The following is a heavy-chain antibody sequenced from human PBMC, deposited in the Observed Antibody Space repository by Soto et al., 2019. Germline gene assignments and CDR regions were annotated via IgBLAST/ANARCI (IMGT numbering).Heavy chain of an antibody. Sequence: PGGSLRLSCAASGFSFSIYAMNWVRQAPGKGLEWVSGISGGGGSTYYADSVKGRFTISRDNSKNTLYLQMNSLRVEDTAVYYCAKDPTSYDSSAQFDSWGQGTLVTVPS. J-gene: IGHJ4*02. D-gene: IGHD3-22*01. V-gene: IGHV3-23*01. CDR2: ISGGGGST. CDR1: GFSFSIYA. CDR3: AKDPTSYDSSAQFDS.